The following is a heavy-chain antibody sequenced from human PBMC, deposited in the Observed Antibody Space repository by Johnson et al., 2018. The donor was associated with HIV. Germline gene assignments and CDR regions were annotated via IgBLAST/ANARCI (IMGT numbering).Heavy chain of an antibody. CDR3: ARGDGSGSTGAFDI. CDR2: IKQDGSEK. D-gene: IGHD3-10*01. CDR1: GFSFSNYA. Sequence: VQLVESGGGVVQPGRSLRLSCAASGFSFSNYAMHWVRQAPGKGLEWVANIKQDGSEKYYVDSVKGRFTISRDNAKNSLYLQMNSLRDEDTALYHCARGDGSGSTGAFDIWGQGTMVTVSS. V-gene: IGHV3-7*05. J-gene: IGHJ3*02.